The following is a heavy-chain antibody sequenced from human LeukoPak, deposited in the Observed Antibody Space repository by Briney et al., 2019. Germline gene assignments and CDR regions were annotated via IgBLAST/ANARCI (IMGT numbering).Heavy chain of an antibody. D-gene: IGHD3-10*01. CDR3: ARAFSSGSYYNWFDP. J-gene: IGHJ5*02. CDR2: ITTNTETP. Sequence: ASVKVSCTASGYAFTTYAMSWVRQAPGQGLEWMGWITTNTETPTYAQAFTGRFVFSWDTSVSTAYLQITNLKAEDTAVYYCARAFSSGSYYNWFDPWGQGTLVTVSS. V-gene: IGHV7-4-1*02. CDR1: GYAFTTYA.